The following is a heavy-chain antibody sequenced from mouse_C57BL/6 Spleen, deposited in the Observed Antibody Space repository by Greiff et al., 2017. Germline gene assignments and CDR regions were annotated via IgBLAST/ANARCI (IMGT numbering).Heavy chain of an antibody. J-gene: IGHJ2*01. D-gene: IGHD1-1*01. CDR1: GFSLTSYG. Sequence: VQLVESGPGLVQPSQSLSITCTVSGFSLTSYGVHWVRQSPGKGLEWLGVIWSGGSTDYNAAFISRLSISKNNSKSQVFFKMNSLQADDTAIYYCARNYYYGSSYLYYFDYWGQGTTLTVSS. CDR2: IWSGGST. V-gene: IGHV2-2*01. CDR3: ARNYYYGSSYLYYFDY.